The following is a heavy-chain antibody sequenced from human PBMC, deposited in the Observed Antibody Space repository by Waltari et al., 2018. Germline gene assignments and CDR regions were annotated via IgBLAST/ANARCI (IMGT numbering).Heavy chain of an antibody. Sequence: QVQLVQSGAEVKKPGSSVKVSCKASGGTFSSYAISWVRQAPGQGLEWMGRIIPIFGAANYAQKFQSRVTITADKSTVTAYMELSSLRSEDTAVYYCASAGYSSGWYKEIDYWGQGTLVIVSS. V-gene: IGHV1-69*14. CDR2: IIPIFGAA. D-gene: IGHD6-19*01. CDR3: ASAGYSSGWYKEIDY. CDR1: GGTFSSYA. J-gene: IGHJ4*02.